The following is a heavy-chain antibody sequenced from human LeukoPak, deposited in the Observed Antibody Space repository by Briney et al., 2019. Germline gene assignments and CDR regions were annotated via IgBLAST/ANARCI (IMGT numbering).Heavy chain of an antibody. Sequence: EASVKVSCKASGYTFTGYYMHWVRQAPGQGLEWMGWINPNSGGTNYAQKFQGRVTMTRDTSISTAYMELSRLRSDDTAVYYCARPPYYGSGSYYNWPFDYWGQGTLVTVSS. CDR3: ARPPYYGSGSYYNWPFDY. J-gene: IGHJ4*02. CDR2: INPNSGGT. V-gene: IGHV1-2*02. D-gene: IGHD3-10*01. CDR1: GYTFTGYY.